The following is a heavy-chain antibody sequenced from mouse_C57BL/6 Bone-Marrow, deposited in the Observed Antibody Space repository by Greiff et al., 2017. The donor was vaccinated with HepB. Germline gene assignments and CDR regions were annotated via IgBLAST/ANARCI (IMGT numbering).Heavy chain of an antibody. J-gene: IGHJ4*01. V-gene: IGHV2-2*01. Sequence: VKLQESGPGLVQPSQSLSITCTVSGFSLTSYGVHWVRQSPGKGLEWLGVIWSGGSTDYNAAFISRLSISKDNSKNQVFFKMNSLQADDTAIYYCAPGAVGRRTYDAMDYWGQGTSVTVSS. CDR1: GFSLTSYG. CDR2: IWSGGST. D-gene: IGHD1-1*01. CDR3: APGAVGRRTYDAMDY.